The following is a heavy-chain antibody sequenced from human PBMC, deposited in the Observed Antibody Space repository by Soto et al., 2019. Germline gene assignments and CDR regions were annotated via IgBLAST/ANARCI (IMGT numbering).Heavy chain of an antibody. D-gene: IGHD5-12*01. CDR3: ARSSGRLRSKDYYYGMDV. Sequence: GESLKISCKGSGYSFTSYWIGWVRQMPGKGLEWMGIIYPGDSDTRYSPSFQGQVTISADKSISTAYLQWSSLKASDTAMHYCARSSGRLRSKDYYYGMDVWGQGTTVTVSS. V-gene: IGHV5-51*01. J-gene: IGHJ6*02. CDR1: GYSFTSYW. CDR2: IYPGDSDT.